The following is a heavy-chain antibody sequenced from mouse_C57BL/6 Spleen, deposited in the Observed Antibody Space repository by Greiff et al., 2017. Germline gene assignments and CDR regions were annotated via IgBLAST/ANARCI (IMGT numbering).Heavy chain of an antibody. D-gene: IGHD1-1*01. CDR1: GFTFSSYA. CDR2: ISSGGDYI. J-gene: IGHJ4*01. V-gene: IGHV5-9-1*02. CDR3: TRDRGSTLYYYAMDY. Sequence: EVQGVESGEGLVKPGGSLKLSCAASGFTFSSYAMSWVRQTPEKRLEWVAYISSGGDYIYYADTVKGRFTISRDNARNTLYLQMSSLKSEDTSMYYCTRDRGSTLYYYAMDYWGQGTSVTVSS.